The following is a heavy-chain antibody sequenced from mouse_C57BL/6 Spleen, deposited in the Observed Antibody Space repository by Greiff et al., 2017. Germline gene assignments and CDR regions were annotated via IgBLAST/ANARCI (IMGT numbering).Heavy chain of an antibody. CDR2: IDPENGDT. Sequence: VQLQQSGAELVRPGASVKLSCTASGFNINDDYMHWVKQRPEQGLEWIGWIDPENGDTEYASKFQGKATITADTSSNTAYLQLSSLTSEDTAVYYCTFCGYDWGYWGQGTLVTVSA. J-gene: IGHJ3*01. CDR3: TFCGYDWGY. D-gene: IGHD2-2*01. CDR1: GFNINDDY. V-gene: IGHV14-4*01.